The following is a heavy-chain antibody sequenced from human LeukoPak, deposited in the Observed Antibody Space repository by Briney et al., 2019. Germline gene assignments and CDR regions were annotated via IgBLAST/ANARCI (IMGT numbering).Heavy chain of an antibody. Sequence: GGSLRLSCAASGFDFNIYSMNWVRQAPGKGLEWIACVTGNSKTIYYADSVKGRFTISRDNAEKSLFLQMNSLRAEDTAVYYCATSRDWYVESWGQGSLVTVSS. D-gene: IGHD3-9*01. J-gene: IGHJ5*01. CDR2: VTGNSKTI. CDR1: GFDFNIYS. V-gene: IGHV3-48*01. CDR3: ATSRDWYVES.